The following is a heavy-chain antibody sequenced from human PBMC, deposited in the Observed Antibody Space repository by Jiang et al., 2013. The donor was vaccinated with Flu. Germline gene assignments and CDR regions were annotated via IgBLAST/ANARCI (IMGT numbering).Heavy chain of an antibody. J-gene: IGHJ4*02. CDR1: GGSFSGYY. CDR2: INHSGST. CDR3: ARRVANSPFNY. D-gene: IGHD5-12*01. Sequence: LLKPSETLSLTCAVYGGSFSGYYWSWIRQPPGKGLEWIGEINHSGSTNYNPSLKSRVTISLDTSKNQFSLKLRSVTAADTAVYYCARRVANSPFNYSTQGTLVTVSS. V-gene: IGHV4-34*01.